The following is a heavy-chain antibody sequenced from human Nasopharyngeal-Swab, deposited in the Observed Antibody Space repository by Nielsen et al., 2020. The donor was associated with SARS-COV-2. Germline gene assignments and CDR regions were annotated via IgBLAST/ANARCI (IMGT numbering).Heavy chain of an antibody. V-gene: IGHV3-30*03. Sequence: GGSLRLSCAASGLTFSSVGMHWVRQAPGKGLEWVAFIAHDASNEYYGDSVKGRFSISRDSSKNTLYLQMDSLRGEDTAVYYCARDAPAHYGAFYWGRGTLVTVSS. J-gene: IGHJ4*02. D-gene: IGHD4-17*01. CDR2: IAHDASNE. CDR3: ARDAPAHYGAFY. CDR1: GLTFSSVG.